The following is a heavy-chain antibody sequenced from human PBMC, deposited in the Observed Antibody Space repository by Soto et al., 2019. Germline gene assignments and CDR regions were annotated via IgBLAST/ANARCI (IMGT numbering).Heavy chain of an antibody. CDR2: ISSSSSTI. CDR1: GFTFSSYS. J-gene: IGHJ6*02. CDR3: ARDLGRNWNTPLLYYYYGMDV. V-gene: IGHV3-48*02. Sequence: PGGSLRLSCAASGFTFSSYSMNWVRQAPGKGLEWVSYISSSSSTIYYADSVKGRFTISRDNAKNSLYLQMNSLRDEDTAVYYCARDLGRNWNTPLLYYYYGMDVWGQGTTVTVSS. D-gene: IGHD1-1*01.